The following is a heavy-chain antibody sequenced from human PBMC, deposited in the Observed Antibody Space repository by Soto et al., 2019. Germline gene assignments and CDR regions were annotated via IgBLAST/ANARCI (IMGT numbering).Heavy chain of an antibody. CDR3: ARVRGTAGKRYFDY. V-gene: IGHV4-59*01. Sequence: QVQLQESGPRLVKPSETLSLTCTVSGGSMIVYYWNWIRQPPGKGLQWIGYTYYSGSTTYNPSLKSRVTISVDSSKNQFSLKLDSVTPADTAVYYCARVRGTAGKRYFDYWGPGTLVTVSS. CDR1: GGSMIVYY. J-gene: IGHJ4*02. D-gene: IGHD6-13*01. CDR2: TYYSGST.